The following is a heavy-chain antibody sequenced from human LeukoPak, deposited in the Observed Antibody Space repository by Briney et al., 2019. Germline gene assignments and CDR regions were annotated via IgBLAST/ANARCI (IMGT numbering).Heavy chain of an antibody. CDR1: GGSFSGYY. D-gene: IGHD6-13*01. V-gene: IGHV4-34*01. CDR3: ARRGSSWYVAWFDP. J-gene: IGHJ5*02. Sequence: SETLSLTCAVYGGSFSGYYWSWIRQPPGKGLEWIGEINHSGSTNYNPSLKSRVTISVDTSKNQFSLKLSSVTAADTAVYYCARRGSSWYVAWFDPWGQGTLVTVSS. CDR2: INHSGST.